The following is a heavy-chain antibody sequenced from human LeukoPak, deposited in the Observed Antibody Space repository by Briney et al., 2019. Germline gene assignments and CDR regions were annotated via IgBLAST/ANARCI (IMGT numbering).Heavy chain of an antibody. Sequence: SETLSLTCTVSGGSISSYYWSWIRQPPGKGLEWVGYIYYSGSTNYNPSLKSRVTISVDTSKNQFSLKLSSVTAADTAVYYCAREGWYYYDSSGENAFDIWGQGTMVTVSS. V-gene: IGHV4-59*01. D-gene: IGHD3-22*01. CDR3: AREGWYYYDSSGENAFDI. J-gene: IGHJ3*02. CDR1: GGSISSYY. CDR2: IYYSGST.